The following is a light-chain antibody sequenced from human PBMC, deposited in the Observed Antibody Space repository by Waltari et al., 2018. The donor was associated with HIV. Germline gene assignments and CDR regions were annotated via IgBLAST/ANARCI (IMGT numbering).Light chain of an antibody. CDR1: QDINDS. J-gene: IGKJ2*01. CDR2: DAS. Sequence: DIQMTQSQSSLSASVGDSVTITCQASQDINDSLNWYQHKPGKAPKLLMYDASNLETGVPSRFNGSGSGADFAFTISSLQPEDIATYYCQQYDSPRYTFGQGTKVEIK. V-gene: IGKV1-33*01. CDR3: QQYDSPRYT.